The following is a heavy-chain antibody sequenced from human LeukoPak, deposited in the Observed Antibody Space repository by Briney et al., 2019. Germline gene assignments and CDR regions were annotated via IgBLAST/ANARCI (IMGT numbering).Heavy chain of an antibody. CDR1: DDSISSSSYY. CDR2: IYYSGST. J-gene: IGHJ5*02. CDR3: ARAGGAITMVRGVTRFDP. Sequence: SETLSLTCTVSDDSISSSSYYWGWIRQPPGKGLEWIGYIYYSGSTNYNPSLKSRVTISVDTSKNQFSLKLSSVTAADTAVYYCARAGGAITMVRGVTRFDPWGQGTLVTVSS. V-gene: IGHV4-61*05. D-gene: IGHD3-10*01.